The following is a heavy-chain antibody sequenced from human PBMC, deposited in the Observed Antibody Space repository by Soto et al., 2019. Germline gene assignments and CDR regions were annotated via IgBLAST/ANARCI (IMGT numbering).Heavy chain of an antibody. CDR1: TLIIRRLP. CDR2: ISYDGSNK. D-gene: IGHD3-3*01. Sequence: PGRPRTPPCACPTLIIRRLPKHNARQAQEKGLEWVAVISYDGSNKYYADSVMGRFTISRDNSKNTLYLQMNSLRAEDTAVYYCARSDFWSGYSPFHGMDVWGQGTTVTVSS. J-gene: IGHJ6*02. V-gene: IGHV3-30-3*01. CDR3: ARSDFWSGYSPFHGMDV.